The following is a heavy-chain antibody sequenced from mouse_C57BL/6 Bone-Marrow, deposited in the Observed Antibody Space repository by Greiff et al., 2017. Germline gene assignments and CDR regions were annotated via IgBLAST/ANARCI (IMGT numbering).Heavy chain of an antibody. Sequence: EVKLVESGGDLVKPGGSLKLSCAASGFTFSSYGTSWVRQTPDKRLEWVATISSGGSYTYYPDSVKGRFTISRDNAKNTLYLQMSSLKSEDTAMYYCARDDWYFDVWGTGTTVTVSS. V-gene: IGHV5-6*01. CDR3: ARDDWYFDV. J-gene: IGHJ1*03. CDR2: ISSGGSYT. CDR1: GFTFSSYG.